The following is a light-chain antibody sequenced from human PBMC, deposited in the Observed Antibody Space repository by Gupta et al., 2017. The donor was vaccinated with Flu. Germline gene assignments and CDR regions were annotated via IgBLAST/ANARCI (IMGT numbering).Light chain of an antibody. CDR3: QQDDSLPLT. J-gene: IGKJ4*01. CDR1: QNVLSSSNNKNL. V-gene: IGKV4-1*01. CDR2: WAS. Sequence: SLGERATISCKSSQNVLSSSNNKNLLAWYKQTPGQPPKLLIYWASTRETGVPDRFSGSGSGTDFTLTISSLQAEDVAVYYCQQDDSLPLTFGGGTKVEI.